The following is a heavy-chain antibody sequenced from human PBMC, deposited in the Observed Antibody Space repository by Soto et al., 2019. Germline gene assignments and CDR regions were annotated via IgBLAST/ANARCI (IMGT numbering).Heavy chain of an antibody. Sequence: QVQLVESGGGLVKPGGSLRLSCAASGFTFSDYYMSWIRQAPGKGLEWVSYISSSGCTIYYADSVKGRFTISRDNAKNSLYLQMNSLRAEDTAVYYCARDQYYYGSGSYPYYYYGMDVWGQGTTVTVSS. CDR2: ISSSGCTI. V-gene: IGHV3-11*01. J-gene: IGHJ6*02. CDR1: GFTFSDYY. CDR3: ARDQYYYGSGSYPYYYYGMDV. D-gene: IGHD3-10*01.